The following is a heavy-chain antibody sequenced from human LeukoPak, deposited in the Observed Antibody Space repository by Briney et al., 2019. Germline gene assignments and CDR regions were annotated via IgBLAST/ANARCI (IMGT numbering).Heavy chain of an antibody. CDR3: ARDRSSSLDI. J-gene: IGHJ3*02. CDR1: GFTFSSYV. V-gene: IGHV3-33*01. CDR2: IWFDGSNK. Sequence: GGSLRLSCAASGFTFSSYVMHWVRQAPGKGLEWVAIIWFDGSNKDHADSVKGRFTISRDNSQNTLFLQMNSLRLDDTAVYYCARDRSSSLDIWGQGTMVTVSS.